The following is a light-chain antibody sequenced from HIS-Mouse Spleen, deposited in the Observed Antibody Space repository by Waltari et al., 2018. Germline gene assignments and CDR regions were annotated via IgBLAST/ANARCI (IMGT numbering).Light chain of an antibody. CDR1: QDISNY. V-gene: IGKV1-33*01. J-gene: IGKJ2*01. CDR2: DAS. Sequence: DIQMTQSPSSLSASVGDRVTITCQASQDISNYLNWYQQKPGKAPKLLIYDASNLETGVPSRFSGSGSGTEFTLTISSLQPDDFATYYCQQYNSYSPGYTFGQGTKLEIK. CDR3: QQYNSYSPGYT.